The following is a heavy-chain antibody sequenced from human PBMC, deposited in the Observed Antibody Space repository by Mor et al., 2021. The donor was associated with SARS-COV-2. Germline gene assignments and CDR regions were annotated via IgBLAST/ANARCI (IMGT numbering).Heavy chain of an antibody. CDR3: ARWHQMVIGGFDL. Sequence: APGKGLEWVALISFDGRKTNYRDSVTGRFIISRDNSKKTMFLQLNSLKHEDTAVYYCARWHQMVIGGFDLWGQGTVVTV. J-gene: IGHJ3*01. CDR2: ISFDGRKT. D-gene: IGHD6-13*01. V-gene: IGHV3-30*04.